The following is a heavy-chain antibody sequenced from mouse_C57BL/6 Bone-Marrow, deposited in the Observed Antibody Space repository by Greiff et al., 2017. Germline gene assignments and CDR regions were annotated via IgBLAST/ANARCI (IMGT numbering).Heavy chain of an antibody. V-gene: IGHV7-1*01. J-gene: IGHJ2*01. CDR1: GFTFSDFY. CDR3: ARDALGRFDY. D-gene: IGHD4-1*01. Sequence: EVKLMESGGGLVQSGRSLRLSCATSGFTFSDFYMEWVRQAPGKGLEWIAASRNKANDYTTEDSASVKGRFIVSRDTSQSILYLQMNALRAEDTAIYYCARDALGRFDYWGQGTTLTVSS. CDR2: SRNKANDYTT.